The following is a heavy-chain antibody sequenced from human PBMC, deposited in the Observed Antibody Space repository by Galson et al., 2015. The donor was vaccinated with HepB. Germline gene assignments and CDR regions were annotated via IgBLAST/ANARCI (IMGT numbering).Heavy chain of an antibody. CDR2: PSYDVNHQ. Sequence: LSCAGAKCWCTNFAIHYSHQAPTDPQDEVTTPSYDVNHQCYTDTVKGRFTVSRDISKNTLYLQMNSLRAGDTAVYYCARDPDDTNGYYNSFDYWGQGSLVTVSS. CDR3: ARDPDDTNGYYNSFDY. CDR1: KCWCTNFA. V-gene: IGHV3-30-3*01. D-gene: IGHD3-22*01. J-gene: IGHJ4*02.